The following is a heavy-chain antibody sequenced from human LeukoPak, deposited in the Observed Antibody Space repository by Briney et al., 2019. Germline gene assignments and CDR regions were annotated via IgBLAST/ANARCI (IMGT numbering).Heavy chain of an antibody. CDR3: SRGRRSPDS. CDR1: GFTFGDYA. CDR2: IRSKAYGGTT. V-gene: IGHV3-49*03. J-gene: IGHJ5*01. Sequence: VEPGRSLRLSCTASGFTFGDYAMSWFRQSPGKGLEWVGFIRSKAYGGTTEYAASLKGRITNSRDDSKTIAYLQMSSLKTEDTAVYYCSRGRRSPDSWGQGTLVTVSS. D-gene: IGHD5-24*01.